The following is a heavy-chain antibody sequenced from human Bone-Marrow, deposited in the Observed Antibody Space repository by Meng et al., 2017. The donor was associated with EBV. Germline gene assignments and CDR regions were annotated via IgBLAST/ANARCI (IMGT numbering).Heavy chain of an antibody. Sequence: QQGGAGLLKPSETLSLTCAVYGGSFSGYYWSWIRQPPGKGLEWIGEINHSGSTNYSPSLKSRVTISVDTSKDQFSLRLSSVTAADTAVYYCARAGYHRPASEYWGQGTLVTVSS. CDR2: INHSGST. V-gene: IGHV4-34*01. CDR3: ARAGYHRPASEY. CDR1: GGSFSGYY. D-gene: IGHD2-15*01. J-gene: IGHJ4*02.